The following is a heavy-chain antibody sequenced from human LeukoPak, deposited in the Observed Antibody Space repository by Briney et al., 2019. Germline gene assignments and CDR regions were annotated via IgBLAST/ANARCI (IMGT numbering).Heavy chain of an antibody. CDR2: ISTSSSYR. J-gene: IGHJ4*02. V-gene: IGHV3-21*01. Sequence: GGSPRLSCAASGFTFRTYSMNWVRQAPGKGLEWVSSISTSSSYRYYADSVKGRFTISRDDAKNSLYLQMNSLRVEDTAIYYCATDYGLDYWGQGTLVTVSS. CDR1: GFTFRTYS. D-gene: IGHD3-16*01. CDR3: ATDYGLDY.